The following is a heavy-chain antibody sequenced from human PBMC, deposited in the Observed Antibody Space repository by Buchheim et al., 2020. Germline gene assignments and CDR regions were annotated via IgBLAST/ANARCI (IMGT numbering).Heavy chain of an antibody. V-gene: IGHV3-30*18. CDR1: GFTFSSYG. D-gene: IGHD3-9*01. CDR3: AKDTQLRDILSEFDY. J-gene: IGHJ4*02. CDR2: ISYDGSNK. Sequence: QVQLVESGGGVVQPGRSLRLSCAASGFTFSSYGMHWVRQAPGKGLEWVAGISYDGSNKYYADSVKGRFTITRDNSKNTLYLQMNSLRAEDTAVYYCAKDTQLRDILSEFDYWGQGTL.